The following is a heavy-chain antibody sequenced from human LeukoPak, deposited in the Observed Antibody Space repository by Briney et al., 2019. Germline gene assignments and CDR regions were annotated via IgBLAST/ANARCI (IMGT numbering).Heavy chain of an antibody. CDR2: IYYSGST. Sequence: SETLSLTCTVSGGSISSSSYYWGWIRQPPGKGLEWIGSIYYSGSTYYNPSLKSRVTISVDTSKNQFSLKLSSVIAADTAVYFCARAGFEYQLHTVFYYWGQGTLVTVSS. D-gene: IGHD2-2*01. CDR1: GGSISSSSYY. J-gene: IGHJ4*02. CDR3: ARAGFEYQLHTVFYY. V-gene: IGHV4-39*07.